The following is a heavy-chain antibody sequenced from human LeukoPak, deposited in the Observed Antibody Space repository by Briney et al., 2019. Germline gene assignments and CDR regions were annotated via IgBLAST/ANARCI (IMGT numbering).Heavy chain of an antibody. J-gene: IGHJ5*02. CDR2: ISAYNGNT. CDR1: GYTFTSYG. V-gene: IGHV1-18*01. CDR3: ARHSGYDFAHNWFDP. Sequence: GASVKVSCKASGYTFTSYGISWVRQAPGQGLEWMGWISAYNGNTNYAQKLQGRVTMTTDTSTSTAYMELRSLRSDDTAVYYCARHSGYDFAHNWFDPWGQGTLVTVSS. D-gene: IGHD5-12*01.